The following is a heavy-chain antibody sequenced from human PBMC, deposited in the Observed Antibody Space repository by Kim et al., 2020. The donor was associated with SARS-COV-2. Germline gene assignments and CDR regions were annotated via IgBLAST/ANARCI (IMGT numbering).Heavy chain of an antibody. Sequence: GGSLRLSCAASGFTFSSYGMHWVRQAPGKGLEWVAVIWYDGSNKYYADSVKGRFTISRDNSKNTLYLQMNSLRAEDTAVYYCARDMGGGYDILTGYYFGNYFDYWGQGTLVTVSS. CDR1: GFTFSSYG. CDR2: IWYDGSNK. V-gene: IGHV3-33*01. D-gene: IGHD3-9*01. CDR3: ARDMGGGYDILTGYYFGNYFDY. J-gene: IGHJ4*02.